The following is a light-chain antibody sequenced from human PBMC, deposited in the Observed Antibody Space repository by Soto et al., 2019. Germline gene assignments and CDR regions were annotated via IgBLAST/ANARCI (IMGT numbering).Light chain of an antibody. CDR2: EAS. Sequence: DIQMTQSPSTLSASVGDSVTITCRASQMIYTWLAWYQQRPGKAPKLLIYEASSLDVGVPSRFSGSGSGTEFTLTISSLQPDDFATYYCQQYNTFWTFGQGTTVDIK. CDR3: QQYNTFWT. CDR1: QMIYTW. J-gene: IGKJ1*01. V-gene: IGKV1-5*03.